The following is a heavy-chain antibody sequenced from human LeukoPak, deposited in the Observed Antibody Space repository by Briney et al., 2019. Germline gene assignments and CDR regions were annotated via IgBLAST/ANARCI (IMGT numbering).Heavy chain of an antibody. CDR1: GYTFTGYY. Sequence: GASVKVSCKASGYTFTGYYMHWVRQAPGQGLEWMGWINPNSGGTNYAQKFQGRVTMTRDTSISTAYMELSRLRSDDTAVYYCAREGEEGVTRFDIWGQGTMVTVSS. J-gene: IGHJ3*02. D-gene: IGHD3-16*01. CDR2: INPNSGGT. CDR3: AREGEEGVTRFDI. V-gene: IGHV1-2*02.